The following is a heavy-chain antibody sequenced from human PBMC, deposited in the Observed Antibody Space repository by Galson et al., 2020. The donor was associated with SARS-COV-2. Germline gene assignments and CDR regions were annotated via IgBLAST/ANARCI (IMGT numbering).Heavy chain of an antibody. V-gene: IGHV4-30-2*01. CDR3: ARVHGYCIGGSCYGSLNFDC. CDR1: GGSISSGPNS. J-gene: IGHJ4*02. Sequence: ETSETLSLTCAVSGGSISSGPNSWSWIRQPPGKGLEWIGSIYQSASTSYTPSLKSRVTISVDRSKNQFSLKLNSVTAADTAVYYCARVHGYCIGGSCYGSLNFDCWGQGTLVTVSS. CDR2: IYQSAST. D-gene: IGHD2-15*01.